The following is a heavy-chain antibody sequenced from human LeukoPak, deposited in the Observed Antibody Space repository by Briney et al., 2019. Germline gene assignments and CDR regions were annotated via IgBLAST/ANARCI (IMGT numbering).Heavy chain of an antibody. CDR1: GGSISSSSYY. CDR3: ARHTVISNWFDP. V-gene: IGHV4-39*01. D-gene: IGHD4-17*01. CDR2: IYYSGST. J-gene: IGHJ5*02. Sequence: SETLSLTCTISGGSISSSSYYWGWIRQPPGKGLEWIGSIYYSGSTYYNPSLKSRVTISVDTSKNQFSLKLSSVTAADTAVYYCARHTVISNWFDPWGQGTLVTVSS.